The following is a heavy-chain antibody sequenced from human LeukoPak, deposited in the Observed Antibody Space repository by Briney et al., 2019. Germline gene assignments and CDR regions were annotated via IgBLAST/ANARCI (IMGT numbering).Heavy chain of an antibody. D-gene: IGHD2-2*01. Sequence: ASVKVSCKASGYTFTGYYMNWVRQAPGQGLEWMGWINPNSGGTNYAQKFQGGVTMTRDTSISTAYMELSRLRSDDTAVYYCARASCSSTSCGADQWGQGTLVTVSS. V-gene: IGHV1-2*02. CDR1: GYTFTGYY. J-gene: IGHJ4*02. CDR2: INPNSGGT. CDR3: ARASCSSTSCGADQ.